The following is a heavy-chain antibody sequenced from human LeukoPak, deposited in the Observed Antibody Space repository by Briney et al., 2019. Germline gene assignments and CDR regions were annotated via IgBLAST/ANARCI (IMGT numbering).Heavy chain of an antibody. CDR1: GFTFSSYG. V-gene: IGHV3-30*18. CDR2: ISYDGSNK. CDR3: AKDHSSGWYNFDY. D-gene: IGHD6-19*01. Sequence: GGSLRLSCAASGFTFSSYGMHWVRQAPGKGLEWVAVISYDGSNKYYADSVKGRFTISRDNSKNTLYLQMSSLRAEDTAVYYCAKDHSSGWYNFDYGGQGTLVTVS. J-gene: IGHJ4*02.